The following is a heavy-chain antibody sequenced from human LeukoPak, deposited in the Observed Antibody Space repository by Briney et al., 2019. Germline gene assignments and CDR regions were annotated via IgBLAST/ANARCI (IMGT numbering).Heavy chain of an antibody. J-gene: IGHJ4*02. CDR1: GFTVSSNY. V-gene: IGHV3-53*01. CDR2: IYSGGST. CDR3: ARVHDGYNWVYFDY. D-gene: IGHD5-24*01. Sequence: PGGSLRLSCAASGFTVSSNYMSWVRQAPGKGLEWVSVIYSGGSTYYADSVKGRFTISRDNSKNTLYLQMNSLRAEDTAVYYCARVHDGYNWVYFDYWGQGTLVTVSS.